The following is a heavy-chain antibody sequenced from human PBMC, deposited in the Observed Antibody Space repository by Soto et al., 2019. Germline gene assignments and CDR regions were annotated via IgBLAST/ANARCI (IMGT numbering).Heavy chain of an antibody. CDR2: INPYNANT. V-gene: IGHV1-18*04. J-gene: IGHJ3*02. Sequence: ASVKVSCKTSGYTFTNHGINWVRQAPGHGLEWMGWINPYNANTNYAQKLQGRVTMTTDTSTSTAYMDLRSLASDDTAVYYCARDRVAGIWGDAFDIWGQGXMVTVSS. CDR1: GYTFTNHG. CDR3: ARDRVAGIWGDAFDI. D-gene: IGHD3-16*01.